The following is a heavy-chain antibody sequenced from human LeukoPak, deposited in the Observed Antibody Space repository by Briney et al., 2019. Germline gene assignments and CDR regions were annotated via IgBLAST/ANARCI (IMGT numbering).Heavy chain of an antibody. CDR1: GFTFSSYW. Sequence: PGGSLRLSCATSGFTFSSYWMSWVRQAPGKGLEWVANIKQDGSEKYYVDSVKGRFTISRDNSKNPLYLQMNSLRAEDTALYYCAKDLRCYYESSDDYWGQGTLVTVCS. CDR3: AKDLRCYYESSDDY. J-gene: IGHJ4*02. V-gene: IGHV3-7*03. CDR2: IKQDGSEK. D-gene: IGHD3-22*01.